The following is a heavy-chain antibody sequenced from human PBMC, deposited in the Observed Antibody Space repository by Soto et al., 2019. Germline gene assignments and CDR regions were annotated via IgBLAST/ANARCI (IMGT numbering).Heavy chain of an antibody. CDR2: ISGGGDRT. J-gene: IGHJ4*02. V-gene: IGHV3-23*01. Sequence: PGGSLRLSCGASGFPFNTHGMAWVRQAPGKGLEWVSGISGGGDRTQYADGVKGRFTISRDNSKNTVDLQMTSLRAEDTATYYCAKTATYDYVWGDYRYFFDHWGEGTVFTVSS. CDR3: AKTATYDYVWGDYRYFFDH. CDR1: GFPFNTHG. D-gene: IGHD3-16*02.